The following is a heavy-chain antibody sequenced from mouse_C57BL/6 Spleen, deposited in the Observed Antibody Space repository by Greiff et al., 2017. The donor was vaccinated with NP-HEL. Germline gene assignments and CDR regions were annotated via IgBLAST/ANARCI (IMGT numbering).Heavy chain of an antibody. CDR2: IDPENGDT. CDR1: GFNIKDDY. CDR3: TAYGSSYKDAMDY. J-gene: IGHJ4*01. Sequence: VQLKESGAELVRPGASVKLSCTASGFNIKDDYMHWVKQRPEQGLEWIGWIDPENGDTEYASKFQGKATITADTSSNTAYLQLSSLTSEDTAVYYCTAYGSSYKDAMDYWGQGTSVTVSS. D-gene: IGHD1-1*01. V-gene: IGHV14-4*01.